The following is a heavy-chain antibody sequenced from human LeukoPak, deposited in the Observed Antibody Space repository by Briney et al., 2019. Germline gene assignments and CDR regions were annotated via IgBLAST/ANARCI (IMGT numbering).Heavy chain of an antibody. Sequence: GGSLRLSCAASGFTFSSDSMNWVRQAPGKGLEWVSSIFAGGGAALYADSVRGRFTIFRDDSKSTLFLQMHSLRAEDTAIYYCAKNYYDRRGPYSWVFDYWGQGTLVTVSS. V-gene: IGHV3-23*01. CDR1: GFTFSSDS. D-gene: IGHD3-22*01. CDR3: AKNYYDRRGPYSWVFDY. CDR2: IFAGGGAA. J-gene: IGHJ4*02.